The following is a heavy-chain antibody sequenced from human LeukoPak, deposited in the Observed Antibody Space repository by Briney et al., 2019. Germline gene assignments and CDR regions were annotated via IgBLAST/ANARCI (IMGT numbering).Heavy chain of an antibody. Sequence: SETLSLTCTVSGGSISSGGYYWSWIRQHPGKGLEWIGYIYYSGSTYYNPSLKSRVTISVDTSKNQFSLKLSSVTAADTAVYYCASSYGDSVNYWGQGTLVTVSS. CDR3: ASSYGDSVNY. D-gene: IGHD4-17*01. V-gene: IGHV4-31*03. J-gene: IGHJ4*02. CDR1: GGSISSGGYY. CDR2: IYYSGST.